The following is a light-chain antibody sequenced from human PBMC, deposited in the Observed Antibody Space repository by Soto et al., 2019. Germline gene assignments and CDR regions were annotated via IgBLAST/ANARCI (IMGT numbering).Light chain of an antibody. CDR2: AAS. CDR1: QSISNH. J-gene: IGKJ5*01. Sequence: DIQMTQSPSSLSASVEDRVIITCRASQSISNHLNWYQQKPGKAPKLLIFAASTLQSGVPSRFSGSGSGTEFTLTISSLQPEDFATYYCQQLNSYPLTFGQGTRLEIK. V-gene: IGKV1-17*01. CDR3: QQLNSYPLT.